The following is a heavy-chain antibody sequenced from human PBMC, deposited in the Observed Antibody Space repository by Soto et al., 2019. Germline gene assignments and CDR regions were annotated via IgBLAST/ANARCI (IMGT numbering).Heavy chain of an antibody. Sequence: QVQLQQWGAGLLKPSETLSLTCAVYGGSFSGYYWSWIRQPPGKGLEWIGEINHSGSTNYNPSLNSRVTISVDTSKNQFSLELSSVTAADTAVYYCARGSPGITMVRGVILKWPFDYWGQGTLVTVSS. CDR2: INHSGST. V-gene: IGHV4-34*01. CDR1: GGSFSGYY. CDR3: ARGSPGITMVRGVILKWPFDY. J-gene: IGHJ4*02. D-gene: IGHD3-10*01.